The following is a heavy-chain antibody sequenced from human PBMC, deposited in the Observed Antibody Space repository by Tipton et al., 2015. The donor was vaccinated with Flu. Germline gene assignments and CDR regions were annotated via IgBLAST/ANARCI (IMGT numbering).Heavy chain of an antibody. J-gene: IGHJ4*02. CDR2: IYHSGT. D-gene: IGHD3-10*02. Sequence: GLVKPSETLSLTCAVSGYSISSAYYWGRVRQPPGKGLEWIGNIYHSGTFHNPSLKSRVTISVDTSKSQFSLMLRSVTAADTAVYYCARLSYYDVDLKNFYFEDWGQGTLVTVSS. CDR1: GYSISSAYY. CDR3: ARLSYYDVDLKNFYFED. V-gene: IGHV4-38-2*01.